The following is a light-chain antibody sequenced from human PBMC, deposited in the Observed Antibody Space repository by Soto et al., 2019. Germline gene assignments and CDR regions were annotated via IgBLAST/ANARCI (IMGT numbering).Light chain of an antibody. V-gene: IGKV3D-15*01. J-gene: IGKJ4*01. Sequence: ETLMTQSPATLSASPGERVTRSCRASQNINFNLAWYQQKPGQAPRVLIYGASSRASGIPDRFSGSGSGTDFTLTISRLEHDDFAFYYCQQYHNWPPLTFGGGNRVEIQ. CDR3: QQYHNWPPLT. CDR1: QNINFN. CDR2: GAS.